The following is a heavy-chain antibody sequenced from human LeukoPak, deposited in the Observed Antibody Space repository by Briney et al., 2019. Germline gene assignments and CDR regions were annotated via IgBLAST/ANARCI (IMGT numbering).Heavy chain of an antibody. D-gene: IGHD6-13*01. CDR1: GGSISSHY. V-gene: IGHV4-59*11. Sequence: PSETLSLTCTVSGGSISSHYWSWIRQPPGKGLEWIGYIYYSGSTNYNPSLKSRVTISVDTSKNQFSLKLSSVTAADTAVYYCARVAAAGLDPWGQGTLVTVSS. CDR2: IYYSGST. CDR3: ARVAAAGLDP. J-gene: IGHJ5*02.